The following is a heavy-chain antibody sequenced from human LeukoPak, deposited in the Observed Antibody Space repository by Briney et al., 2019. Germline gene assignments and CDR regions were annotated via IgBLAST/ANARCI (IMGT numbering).Heavy chain of an antibody. CDR1: GFTFSSYA. J-gene: IGHJ4*02. CDR2: LSGSGGSA. CDR3: AKGRYESSGFNWAA. D-gene: IGHD3-22*01. V-gene: IGHV3-23*01. Sequence: GRSLKLSCAASGFTFSSYAMTWVRQAPGKGLEWVSALSGSGGSAYYADSVKGRFTISRDNSKNTLYLQMNSLRAEDTAVYYCAKGRYESSGFNWAAWGQGTLVTVSS.